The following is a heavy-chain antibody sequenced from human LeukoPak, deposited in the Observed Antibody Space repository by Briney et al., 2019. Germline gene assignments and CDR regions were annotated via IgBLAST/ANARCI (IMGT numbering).Heavy chain of an antibody. V-gene: IGHV1-2*06. CDR2: INPNSGGT. CDR3: AREGSWVSPDY. D-gene: IGHD3-10*01. J-gene: IGHJ4*02. CDR1: GYTFTGYY. Sequence: ASVKVSCKASGYTFTGYYIHWVRQAPGQGLEWMGRINPNSGGTNFAQKSQGRVTMTRDTSISTAYMELSRLRSDDTAVYYCAREGSWVSPDYWGQGTLVTVSS.